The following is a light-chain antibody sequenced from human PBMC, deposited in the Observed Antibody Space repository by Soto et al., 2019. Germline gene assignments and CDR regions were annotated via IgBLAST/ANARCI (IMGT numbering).Light chain of an antibody. CDR2: DAS. J-gene: IGKJ3*01. CDR1: QSISTY. V-gene: IGKV3-11*01. Sequence: IVLTQSPATLSLSPGERATLSCRAGQSISTYLAWYQQKSGQAPRLLIYDASNRATGTPARFSGSGSGTDFTLTISRLEPEDFAVYYCQQRSNWPPITFGPGTKVDLK. CDR3: QQRSNWPPIT.